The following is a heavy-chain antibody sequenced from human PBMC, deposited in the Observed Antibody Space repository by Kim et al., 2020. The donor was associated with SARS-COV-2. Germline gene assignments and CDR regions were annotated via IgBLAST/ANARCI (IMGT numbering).Heavy chain of an antibody. Sequence: GGSLRLSCAASGLSVSSYAMHWVRQAPGRGLEWVALMSYDGSSEFYADSVKGRFTISRDNAKNTLYLQLSSLRTEDMAVYYCARPAVVSADWYFDLWGRGTLVSVSS. D-gene: IGHD3-22*01. V-gene: IGHV3-30*04. CDR1: GLSVSSYA. CDR2: MSYDGSSE. J-gene: IGHJ2*01. CDR3: ARPAVVSADWYFDL.